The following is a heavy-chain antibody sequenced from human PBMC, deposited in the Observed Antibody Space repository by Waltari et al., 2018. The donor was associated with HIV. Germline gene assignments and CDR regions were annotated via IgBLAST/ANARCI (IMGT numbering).Heavy chain of an antibody. J-gene: IGHJ3*01. CDR1: GGLLLTHPYS. CDR2: LYRDGVT. V-gene: IGHV4-30-2*01. CDR3: ARGVRRGEGFGYGSWTLHL. Sequence: QLQLPESGSGLVRPSQTLSLTCSVSGGLLLTHPYSWRWTRRAPGKGLEWIWYLYRDGVTTYNPSLRGRVAISVDRSRSQFSLKINSVSAADTAVYYCARGVRRGEGFGYGSWTLHLWGQGTMVTVSS. D-gene: IGHD5-18*01.